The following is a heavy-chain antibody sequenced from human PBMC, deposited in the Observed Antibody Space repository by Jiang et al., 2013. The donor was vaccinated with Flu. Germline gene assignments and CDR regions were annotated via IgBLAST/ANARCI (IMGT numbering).Heavy chain of an antibody. V-gene: IGHV3-53*01. CDR2: LYSGGSI. Sequence: AASGFAVSSDYMSWVRQAPGKGLEWVSVLYSGGSIHYADSVKGRFTISRDNSKNTVYLQMNSLRAEDTAVYYCARDRGFEGGKYGMDVWGQGTTVTVSS. CDR1: GFAVSSDY. D-gene: IGHD3-16*01. CDR3: ARDRGFEGGKYGMDV. J-gene: IGHJ6*02.